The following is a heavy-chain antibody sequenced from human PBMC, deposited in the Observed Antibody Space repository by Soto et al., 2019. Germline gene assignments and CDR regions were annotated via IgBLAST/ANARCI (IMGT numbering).Heavy chain of an antibody. CDR2: VSYSGST. J-gene: IGHJ5*02. CDR3: ARHGSDSGWSFFDP. CDR1: GGAIGGYY. V-gene: IGHV4-59*08. Sequence: SETLSLTCSLSGGAIGGYYWSWIRQPPGKALEWIGYVSYSGSTDYHPSLKSRVSISIDTSKNQFSLKMISVTAADTAVYYCARHGSDSGWSFFDPWGQGALVTVSS. D-gene: IGHD6-19*01.